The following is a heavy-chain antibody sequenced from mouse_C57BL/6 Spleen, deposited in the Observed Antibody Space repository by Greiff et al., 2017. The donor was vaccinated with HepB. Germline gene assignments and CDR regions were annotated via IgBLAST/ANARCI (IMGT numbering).Heavy chain of an antibody. D-gene: IGHD2-5*01. J-gene: IGHJ1*03. CDR3: ARDYSNYYWYFDV. Sequence: VKLQESGAELVKPGASVKISCKASGYAFSSYWMNWVKQRPGKGLEWIGQIYPGDGDTNYNGKFKGKATLTADKSSSTAYMQLSSLTSEDSAVYFCARDYSNYYWYFDVWGTGTTVTVSS. CDR2: IYPGDGDT. CDR1: GYAFSSYW. V-gene: IGHV1-80*01.